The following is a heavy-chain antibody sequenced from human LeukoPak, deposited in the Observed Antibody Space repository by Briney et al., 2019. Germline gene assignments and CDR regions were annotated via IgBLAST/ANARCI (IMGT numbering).Heavy chain of an antibody. D-gene: IGHD3-16*01. CDR3: VTGDNPDYTWENHRLDAFDI. CDR1: GFSFSQHS. J-gene: IGHJ3*02. Sequence: GGSVRLSCEASGFSFSQHSMGWVRLAPGKGLEWVSSITGGGTFTFYADSVKGRFTVSRDNANNLLFLQLHGLRADDTAIYYCVTGDNPDYTWENHRLDAFDIWGQGTIVTVSS. CDR2: ITGGGTFT. V-gene: IGHV3-21*01.